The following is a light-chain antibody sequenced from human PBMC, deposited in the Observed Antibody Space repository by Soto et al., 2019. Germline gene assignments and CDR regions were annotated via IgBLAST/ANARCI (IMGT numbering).Light chain of an antibody. J-gene: IGKJ1*01. CDR2: DTY. CDR3: QQRSNWPPWT. CDR1: QSISSY. Sequence: VLTQSPANLSLSPGDSATLSCRASQSISSYLVWYQQKPGQAPRLLIYDTYNRATGIPARFSGTGSGTDFTLTISSLEPEDSAVYYCQQRSNWPPWTFGQGTKVDIK. V-gene: IGKV3-11*01.